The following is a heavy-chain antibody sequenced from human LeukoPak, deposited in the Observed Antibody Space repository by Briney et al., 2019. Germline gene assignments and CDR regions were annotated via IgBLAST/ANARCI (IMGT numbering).Heavy chain of an antibody. J-gene: IGHJ4*02. CDR3: ATGGVVVVPAATGDEFDY. Sequence: ASVKVSCKASGYTFTSYGISWVRQAPGKGLEWMGGFDPEDGETIYAQKFQGRVTMTEDTSTDTAYMELSSLRSEDTAVYYCATGGVVVVPAATGDEFDYWGQGTLVTVSS. V-gene: IGHV1-24*01. D-gene: IGHD2-2*01. CDR1: GYTFTSYG. CDR2: FDPEDGET.